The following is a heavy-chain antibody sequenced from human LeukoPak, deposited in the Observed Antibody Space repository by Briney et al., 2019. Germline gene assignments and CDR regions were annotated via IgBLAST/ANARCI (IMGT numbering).Heavy chain of an antibody. D-gene: IGHD6-19*01. CDR2: INPNSGGA. V-gene: IGHV1-2*02. CDR1: GYTFTGYY. J-gene: IGHJ5*02. Sequence: GASVKVSCKASGYTFTGYYMHWVRPAPGQGLEWMGWINPNSGGANYAQKFQGRVTMTRDTSISTAYMELSRLRSDDTAVYYCARNSYPAVAGFSNWFDPWGQGTLVTVSS. CDR3: ARNSYPAVAGFSNWFDP.